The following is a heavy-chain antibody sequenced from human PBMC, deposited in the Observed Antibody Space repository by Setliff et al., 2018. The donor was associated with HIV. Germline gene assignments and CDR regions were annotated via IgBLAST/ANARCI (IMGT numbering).Heavy chain of an antibody. Sequence: GGSLRLSCAASGFSFSTYTRCWVRQATGKGLEYISAISDNGDNTHYADSVKGRFTTSRDNSKNTLNLQMNSLGAENTAVYYCARDLSYDYDRSSDTFDYWGQGTLVTVSS. CDR3: ARDLSYDYDRSSDTFDY. J-gene: IGHJ4*02. CDR2: ISDNGDNT. D-gene: IGHD3-22*01. V-gene: IGHV3-64*02. CDR1: GFSFSTYT.